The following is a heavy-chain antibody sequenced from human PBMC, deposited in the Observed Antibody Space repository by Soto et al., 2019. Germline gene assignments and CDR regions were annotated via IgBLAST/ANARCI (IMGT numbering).Heavy chain of an antibody. Sequence: QVQLVQSGAEVKKPGASVKVSCKASGYTFTSYYLHWVRQAPGQGLEWMGIINPSGGSTSYAQKFQDRVTMTRDASTSTVYMELSSLRSEDTAMYHCARGGRIAAGKESWYFDLWGRGTLVTVSS. V-gene: IGHV1-46*01. D-gene: IGHD6-13*01. CDR1: GYTFTSYY. CDR2: INPSGGST. J-gene: IGHJ2*01. CDR3: ARGGRIAAGKESWYFDL.